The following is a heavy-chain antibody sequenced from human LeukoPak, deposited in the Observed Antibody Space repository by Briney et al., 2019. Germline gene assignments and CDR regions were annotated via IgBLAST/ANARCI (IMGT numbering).Heavy chain of an antibody. D-gene: IGHD3-16*02. Sequence: GASVKVSCKASGYTFTGHYMHWVRQAPGQGLEWMGWLNPHNGDTNYVQKFQGRVTMTRDTSISTAFMELSSLRSDDTAVYYCARVDQRISFYFDYWGQGTLITVSS. V-gene: IGHV1-2*02. J-gene: IGHJ4*02. CDR1: GYTFTGHY. CDR2: LNPHNGDT. CDR3: ARVDQRISFYFDY.